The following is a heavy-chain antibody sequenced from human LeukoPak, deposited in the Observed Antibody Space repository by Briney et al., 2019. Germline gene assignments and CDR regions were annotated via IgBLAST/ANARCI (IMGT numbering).Heavy chain of an antibody. CDR1: GYTLTELS. D-gene: IGHD3-3*01. Sequence: ASVKVSCKVSGYTLTELSMHWVRQAPGKGLEWMGGFDPEDGETIYAQKFQGRVTMTTDTSTSTAYMELRSLRSDDTAVYYCARDSFYDFWSGYYKGYGMDVWGQGTTVTVSS. V-gene: IGHV1-24*01. J-gene: IGHJ6*02. CDR2: FDPEDGET. CDR3: ARDSFYDFWSGYYKGYGMDV.